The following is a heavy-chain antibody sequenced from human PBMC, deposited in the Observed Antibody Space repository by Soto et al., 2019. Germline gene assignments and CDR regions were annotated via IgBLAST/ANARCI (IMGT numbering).Heavy chain of an antibody. V-gene: IGHV3-15*07. CDR3: TTVVGWLQLIDY. D-gene: IGHD5-12*01. Sequence: EVQLVESGGGLVKPGGSLRLSCAASGFTFTNAWMNWVRQAPGKGLEWVGRIKSKTGGGTTDYAAPVKGRFTISRDDSKNTLYLQMDSLKAEDTAEYYCTTVVGWLQLIDYWGQGTLVTVSS. CDR2: IKSKTGGGTT. J-gene: IGHJ4*02. CDR1: GFTFTNAW.